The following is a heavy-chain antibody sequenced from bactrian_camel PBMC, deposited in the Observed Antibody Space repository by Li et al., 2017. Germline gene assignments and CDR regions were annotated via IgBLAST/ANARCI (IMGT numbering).Heavy chain of an antibody. D-gene: IGHD3*01. J-gene: IGHJ4*01. V-gene: IGHV3S44*01. CDR2: IIEHDGSP. Sequence: VQLVESGGGSVQAGGSLRLSCAVSGYTYSSYCMGWFRQAPGKAREGVAIIEHDGSPTYAEFVKGRFIISKDDSKNSLYLQMSSLKPEDTGSYYCGAGVARWYGDSRRCTWGVDSYWGQGTQVTVS. CDR1: GYTYSSYC. CDR3: GAGVARWYGDSRRCTWGVDSY.